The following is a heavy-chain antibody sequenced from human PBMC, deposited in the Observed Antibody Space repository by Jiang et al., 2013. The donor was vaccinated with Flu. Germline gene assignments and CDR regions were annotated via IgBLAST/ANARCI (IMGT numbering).Heavy chain of an antibody. Sequence: GSGLVKPSETLSLTCAVSGYSISSGYYWGWIRQPPGKGLEWIGSVYHSGSTYYNPSLKGRVTIAVDTSRNHFSLNVSSVTAADTAVYYCARRSSGGVTGDPIDYWGQGTLVTVSS. CDR1: GYSISSGYY. CDR2: VYHSGST. D-gene: IGHD3-9*01. V-gene: IGHV4-38-2*01. CDR3: ARRSSGGVTGDPIDY. J-gene: IGHJ4*02.